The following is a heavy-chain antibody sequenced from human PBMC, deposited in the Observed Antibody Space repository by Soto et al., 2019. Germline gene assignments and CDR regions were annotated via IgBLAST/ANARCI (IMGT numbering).Heavy chain of an antibody. Sequence: PGGSLRLSCAASGFTFSSYWMHWVRQAPGKGLVWVSRINSEGSSTSYADSVKGRFTISRDNAKNTLYLQMNSLRAEDTAVYYCARESSWNWFDPWGQGTLVTVSS. J-gene: IGHJ5*02. D-gene: IGHD6-13*01. CDR2: INSEGSST. CDR3: ARESSWNWFDP. CDR1: GFTFSSYW. V-gene: IGHV3-74*01.